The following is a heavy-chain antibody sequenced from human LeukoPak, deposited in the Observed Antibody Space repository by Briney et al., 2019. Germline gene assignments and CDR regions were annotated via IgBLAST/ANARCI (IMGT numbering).Heavy chain of an antibody. Sequence: GGSLRLSCAASGFTFSSYAMSWVRQAPGKGLEWVSAISGSGGSTYYADSVKGRFTISRDSSKNTLYLQMNSLRAEDTAVYYCARRWLGDPYGMDVWGQGTTVTVSS. D-gene: IGHD3-10*01. CDR3: ARRWLGDPYGMDV. CDR1: GFTFSSYA. V-gene: IGHV3-23*01. J-gene: IGHJ6*02. CDR2: ISGSGGST.